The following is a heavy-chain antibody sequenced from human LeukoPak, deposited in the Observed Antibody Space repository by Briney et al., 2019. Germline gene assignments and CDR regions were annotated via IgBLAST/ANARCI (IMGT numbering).Heavy chain of an antibody. CDR3: ARGPFVDH. J-gene: IGHJ5*02. V-gene: IGHV4-34*01. Sequence: PSETLSLTCAVYGGSFSGYYWSWIRQPPGKGLEWIGEINHSGGTNYNPSLKSRVTISVDTSKNQSSLKLSSVTAADTAVYYCARGPFVDHWGQGTLVTVSS. D-gene: IGHD3-3*01. CDR1: GGSFSGYY. CDR2: INHSGGT.